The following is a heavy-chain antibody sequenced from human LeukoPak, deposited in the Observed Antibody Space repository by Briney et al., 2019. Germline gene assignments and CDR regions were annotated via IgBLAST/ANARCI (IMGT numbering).Heavy chain of an antibody. D-gene: IGHD5-12*01. Sequence: GGSLRLSCAASGFTFSNYWMHWVRQAPRKGLVWVSRINSDGINTSYADSVKGRFTISRDNSKNTLYLQMDSLRAEDTAVYYCARGPSGYHNIGGQGTLVTVSS. J-gene: IGHJ4*02. CDR3: ARGPSGYHNI. CDR1: GFTFSNYW. V-gene: IGHV3-74*01. CDR2: INSDGINT.